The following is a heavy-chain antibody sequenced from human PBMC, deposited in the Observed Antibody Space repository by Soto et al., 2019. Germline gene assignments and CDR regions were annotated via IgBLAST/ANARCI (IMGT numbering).Heavy chain of an antibody. CDR3: TADDAIQLLSPADH. D-gene: IGHD2-15*01. V-gene: IGHV3-15*01. Sequence: DVQLVESGGGFVKPGGSLRLSCAASGFIFSDAWMSWVRQAPGKGLEWVGRIRANAAGGTKDYTALVQGRFTISRDDSKKTLYLQMTSLKPEDTAVYYCTADDAIQLLSPADHWGQGTLVTVSS. CDR1: GFIFSDAW. CDR2: IRANAAGGTK. J-gene: IGHJ4*02.